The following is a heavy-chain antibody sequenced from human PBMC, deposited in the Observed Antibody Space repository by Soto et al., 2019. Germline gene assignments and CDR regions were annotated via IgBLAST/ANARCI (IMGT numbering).Heavy chain of an antibody. CDR1: GYTFTSYG. J-gene: IGHJ6*02. Sequence: QVQLVQSGAEVKKPGASVKVSCKPSGYTFTSYGISWVRQAPGQGLEWMGWISAYNGNTNYAQKLQGRVTMTTDTSTSTAYMELRSLRSDDTAVYYCARTAMALRDPFYYYGMDVWGQGTTVTVSS. D-gene: IGHD5-18*01. CDR3: ARTAMALRDPFYYYGMDV. CDR2: ISAYNGNT. V-gene: IGHV1-18*01.